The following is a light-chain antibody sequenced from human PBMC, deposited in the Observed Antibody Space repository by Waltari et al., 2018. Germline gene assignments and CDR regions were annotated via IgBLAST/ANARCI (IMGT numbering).Light chain of an antibody. CDR2: KVF. CDR3: MQSTQWPRT. CDR1: QGLIHSDGNTY. J-gene: IGKJ1*01. V-gene: IGKV2-30*02. Sequence: DVVMTQSPLSLTVTLGQPASISCRSSQGLIHSDGNTYLNWFQPRPGQSPRRLIYKVFNRDSGVPDRFSGSGSGTEFTLKISRVEAEDVGFYYCMQSTQWPRTFGQGTKVQIK.